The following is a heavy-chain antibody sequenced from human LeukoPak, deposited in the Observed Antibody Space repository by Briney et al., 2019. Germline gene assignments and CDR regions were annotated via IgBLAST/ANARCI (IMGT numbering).Heavy chain of an antibody. V-gene: IGHV4-31*03. D-gene: IGHD3-22*01. CDR2: IHSSGST. J-gene: IGHJ4*02. CDR3: AKGVINTARRGAYFDY. Sequence: SQTLSLTCTVSSGSISSGTYYWSWIRQHPGKGLEWIGYIHSSGSTYYNPSLKSRVTISEDTSKNTFSLKLSSVTAADTAVYYCAKGVINTARRGAYFDYWGQGTLVTVSS. CDR1: SGSISSGTYY.